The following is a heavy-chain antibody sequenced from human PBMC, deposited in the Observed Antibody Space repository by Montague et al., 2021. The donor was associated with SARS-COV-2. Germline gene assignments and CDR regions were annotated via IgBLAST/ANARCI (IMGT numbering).Heavy chain of an antibody. CDR2: TYYRLKWYN. J-gene: IGHJ6*02. CDR1: GDSVSSNSAT. D-gene: IGHD1-1*01. CDR3: TSGREGNYNVMDV. Sequence: CAISGDSVSSNSATWNWVRHSPAIGFEWLGRTYYRLKWYNDYAVSVRGRVTINPDTSKNQFSLQLNSVTPEDTAIYYCTSGREGNYNVMDVWGQGTTVNVSS. V-gene: IGHV6-1*01.